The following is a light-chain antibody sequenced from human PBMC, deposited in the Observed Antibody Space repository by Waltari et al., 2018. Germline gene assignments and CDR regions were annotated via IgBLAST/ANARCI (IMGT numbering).Light chain of an antibody. J-gene: IGLJ2*01. V-gene: IGLV2-14*01. CDR2: DVF. CDR1: SSDVGGSRS. CDR3: GSYSTNTLPWI. Sequence: QSALIQPASVSGSPGQSITISCSGSSSDVGGSRSVSWYQQHPGKAPTMIIFDVFNRPSGVSLRFSGSKSGSTASLTISDLQTEDEADYYCGSYSTNTLPWIFGGGTKVTVL.